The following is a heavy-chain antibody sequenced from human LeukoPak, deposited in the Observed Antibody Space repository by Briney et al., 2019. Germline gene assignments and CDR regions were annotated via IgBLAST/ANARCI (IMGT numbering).Heavy chain of an antibody. D-gene: IGHD6-19*01. J-gene: IGHJ4*02. CDR3: ATQWPDFDY. Sequence: SVKVSCKASGGTFSSYAISWVRQAPGQGLEWMGGIIPIFGTANYAQKFQGRVTITADKSTSTAYMELRSLRSDDTAVYYCATQWPDFDYWGQGTLVTVSS. CDR2: IIPIFGTA. CDR1: GGTFSSYA. V-gene: IGHV1-69*06.